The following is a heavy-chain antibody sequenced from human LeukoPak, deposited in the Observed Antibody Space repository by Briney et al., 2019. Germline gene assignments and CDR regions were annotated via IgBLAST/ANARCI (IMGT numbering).Heavy chain of an antibody. CDR1: GGSISSSSYY. V-gene: IGHV4-39*01. CDR2: IYYSGST. D-gene: IGHD2-2*01. Sequence: PSETLSLTCTVSGGSISSSSYYWGWIRQPPGKGLEWIGSIYYSGSTYYNPSLKSRVTISVDTSKKQFSLKLTSVTAADPAVYYCARHGSTSWAIDYWGQGTLVIVSS. J-gene: IGHJ4*02. CDR3: ARHGSTSWAIDY.